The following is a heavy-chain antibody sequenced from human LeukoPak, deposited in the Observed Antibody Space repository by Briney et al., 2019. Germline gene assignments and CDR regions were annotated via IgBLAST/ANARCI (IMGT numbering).Heavy chain of an antibody. CDR2: ISDSGIT. Sequence: PSETLSLICTVSGGPVSGYYCSWIRQSPGKGLEWIGYISDSGITNYNPSFRSRVTISSDTSDNQFSLRLSSVTAADTAVYYCARHRSPYYYGLHVWGQGTTVIVSS. J-gene: IGHJ6*02. CDR1: GGPVSGYY. CDR3: ARHRSPYYYGLHV. V-gene: IGHV4-59*08.